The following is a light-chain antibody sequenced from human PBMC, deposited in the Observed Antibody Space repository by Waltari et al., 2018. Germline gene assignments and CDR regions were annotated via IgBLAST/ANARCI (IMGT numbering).Light chain of an antibody. J-gene: IGLJ3*02. V-gene: IGLV1-47*01. CDR1: SSNIGNNY. CDR2: RND. Sequence: QSVLTQPPSASGTPGQRVTMSCSGSSSNIGNNYLYWSQQLPGTAPKLLIYRNDQRPSGVPDRFSGSKSGTSASLAISGLRSEDEANYYCAAWDDSLSGPGVFGGGTKLTVL. CDR3: AAWDDSLSGPGV.